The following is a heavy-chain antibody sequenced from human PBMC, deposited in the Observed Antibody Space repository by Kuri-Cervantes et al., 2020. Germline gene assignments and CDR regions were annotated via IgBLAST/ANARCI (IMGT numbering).Heavy chain of an antibody. CDR2: ISYDGSNK. V-gene: IGHV3-30-3*01. Sequence: GGSLRLSCAASGFTFSSYAMHWVRQAPGKGLEWVAVISYDGSNKYYADSAKGRFTISRDNSKNTLYLQMNSLRAEDTAVYYCAKDWAWFDPWGQGTLVTVSS. J-gene: IGHJ5*02. D-gene: IGHD7-27*01. CDR3: AKDWAWFDP. CDR1: GFTFSSYA.